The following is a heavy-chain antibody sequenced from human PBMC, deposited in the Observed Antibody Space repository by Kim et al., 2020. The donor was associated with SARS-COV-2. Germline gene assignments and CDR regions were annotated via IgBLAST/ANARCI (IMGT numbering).Heavy chain of an antibody. CDR3: VRGGGFDY. J-gene: IGHJ4*02. Sequence: GSNTIYADYVKGRFTISRDNAKNTLYLQMNSLRVEDTAVYYCVRGGGFDYWGQGTLVTVSS. V-gene: IGHV3-74*01. D-gene: IGHD3-16*01. CDR2: GSNT.